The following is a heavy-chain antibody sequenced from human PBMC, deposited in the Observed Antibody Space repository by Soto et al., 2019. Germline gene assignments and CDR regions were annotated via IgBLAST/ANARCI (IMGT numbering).Heavy chain of an antibody. CDR3: VSDVVGGTNH. CDR1: GFTLSNYW. V-gene: IGHV3-74*01. CDR2: INGDGSSI. J-gene: IGHJ4*02. D-gene: IGHD1-26*01. Sequence: GGSLRLSCAASGFTLSNYWMHWVRQDAGKGLVWVSRINGDGSSIIYADSVKGRFTISRDNAKNTLYLQMNSLRAEDTAVYYCVSDVVGGTNHWGQGTLVTVS.